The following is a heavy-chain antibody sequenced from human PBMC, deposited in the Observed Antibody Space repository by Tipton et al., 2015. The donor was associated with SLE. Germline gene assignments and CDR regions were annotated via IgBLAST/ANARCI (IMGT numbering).Heavy chain of an antibody. CDR1: GGSISSSRYY. D-gene: IGHD2-8*01. CDR3: ARGQGDIVLMVYAYYFDY. CDR2: IYHSGTA. V-gene: IGHV4-39*07. J-gene: IGHJ4*02. Sequence: TLSLTCTVSGGSISSSRYYWGWIRQPPGKGLEWIGSIYHSGTAYYNPSLKSRVTISVDTSKNQFSLKLSSVTAADTAVYYCARGQGDIVLMVYAYYFDYWGQGTLVTVSS.